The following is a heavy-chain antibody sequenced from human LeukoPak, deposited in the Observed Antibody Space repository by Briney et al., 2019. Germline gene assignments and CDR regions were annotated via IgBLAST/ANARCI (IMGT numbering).Heavy chain of an antibody. CDR3: ARGAGYNYPYYFDY. CDR2: ISYDGSNK. V-gene: IGHV3-30*03. CDR1: GFTFSSYG. D-gene: IGHD5-24*01. J-gene: IGHJ4*02. Sequence: GRSLRLSCAASGFTFSSYGMHWVRQAPGKGLERVAVISYDGSNKYYADSVKGRFTISRDSSKSTLYLQMNGLRVEDTAVYYCARGAGYNYPYYFDYWGQGTLVTVSS.